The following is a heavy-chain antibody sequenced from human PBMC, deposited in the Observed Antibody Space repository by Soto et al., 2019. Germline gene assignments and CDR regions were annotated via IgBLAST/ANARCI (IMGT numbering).Heavy chain of an antibody. J-gene: IGHJ4*02. CDR3: ARGLVVAAKRGAFVY. CDR2: MNPNSGNT. CDR1: GYAFTSYD. V-gene: IGHV1-8*02. D-gene: IGHD2-15*01. Sequence: GASVKVSFKASGYAFTSYDINGVREATGQGLEWMGWMNPNSGNTGYAQKFQGRVTMTRNTSISTAYMELSSLRSEDTAVYYCARGLVVAAKRGAFVYWGQGTLVTVSS.